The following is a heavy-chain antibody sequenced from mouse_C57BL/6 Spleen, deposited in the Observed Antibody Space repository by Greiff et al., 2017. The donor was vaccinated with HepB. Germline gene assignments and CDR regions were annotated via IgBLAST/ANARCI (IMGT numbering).Heavy chain of an antibody. CDR1: GYAFSSSW. V-gene: IGHV1-82*01. Sequence: VQLQQSGPELVKPGASVKISCKASGYAFSSSWMNWVKQRPGKGLEWIGRIYPGDGDTNYNGKFKGKATLTADKSSSTAYMQLSSLTSEDSAVYFCARRITTVVYWYVDVWGTGTTVTVSS. CDR3: ARRITTVVYWYVDV. D-gene: IGHD1-1*01. CDR2: IYPGDGDT. J-gene: IGHJ1*03.